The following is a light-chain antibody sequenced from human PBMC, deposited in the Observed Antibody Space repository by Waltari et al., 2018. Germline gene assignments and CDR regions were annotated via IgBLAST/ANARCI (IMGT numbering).Light chain of an antibody. Sequence: QSALTQPRPVSGSPAQSVSISCSGSSTHVGGYLYLLWYQQFPGKAPRLLLFDVSKRSSGVPDRFSGSKAGNTASLTISGLVPEDEAVYYCCSFVGSYTSVFGGGTKLTVL. J-gene: IGLJ3*02. CDR3: CSFVGSYTSV. CDR2: DVS. V-gene: IGLV2-11*01. CDR1: STHVGGYLY.